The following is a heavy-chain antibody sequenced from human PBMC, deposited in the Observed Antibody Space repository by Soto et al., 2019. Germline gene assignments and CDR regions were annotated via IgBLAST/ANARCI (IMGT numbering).Heavy chain of an antibody. CDR1: GASLNSDY. V-gene: IGHV4-59*08. CDR2: IYHMGGT. D-gene: IGHD2-8*02. CDR3: AVTPPIRVASPDY. Sequence: SETLSLTCTVSGASLNSDYWSWIRQSPGKGLEWIGYIYHMGGTDYNPSLKSRVTISVDTSKNQFSLKLSSVTATDTAVYYYAVTPPIRVASPDYFGQCTPGTVSA. J-gene: IGHJ4*02.